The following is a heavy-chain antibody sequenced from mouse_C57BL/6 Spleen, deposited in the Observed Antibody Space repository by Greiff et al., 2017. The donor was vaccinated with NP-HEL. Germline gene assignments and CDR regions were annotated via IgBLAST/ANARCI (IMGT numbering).Heavy chain of an antibody. V-gene: IGHV1-62-2*01. Sequence: QVQLQQSGAELVKPGASVKLSCKASGYTFTEYTIHWVQQRSGQGLEWIGWFYPGSGSIKYNEKFKDKATLTADKSSSTVYMELSRLTSEDSAVYFCARHEEAYDGYPYYFDYWGQGTTLTVSS. J-gene: IGHJ2*01. CDR3: ARHEEAYDGYPYYFDY. CDR2: FYPGSGSI. CDR1: GYTFTEYT. D-gene: IGHD2-3*01.